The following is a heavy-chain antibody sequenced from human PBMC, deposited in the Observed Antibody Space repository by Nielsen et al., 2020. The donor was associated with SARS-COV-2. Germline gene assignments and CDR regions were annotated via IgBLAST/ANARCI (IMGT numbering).Heavy chain of an antibody. D-gene: IGHD3-3*01. Sequence: WLRQPPGKGLEWVGRIKSKTDGGTTDYAAPVKGRFTISRDDSKNTLYLQMNSLKTEDTAVYYCTTDLEDYDFWSGYYTQYGMDVWGQGTTVTVSS. CDR2: IKSKTDGGTT. CDR3: TTDLEDYDFWSGYYTQYGMDV. J-gene: IGHJ6*02. V-gene: IGHV3-15*01.